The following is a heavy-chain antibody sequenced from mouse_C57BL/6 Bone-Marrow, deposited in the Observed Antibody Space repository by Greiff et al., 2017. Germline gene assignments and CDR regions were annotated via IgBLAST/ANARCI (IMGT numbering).Heavy chain of an antibody. J-gene: IGHJ3*01. V-gene: IGHV5-6*02. Sequence: DVMLVESGGDLVKPGGSLKLSCAASGFTFSSYGMSWVRQIPDKRLEWVATISSGGSYTNYPGSVKGRCTLTRDNAKNTLYLQMSSLKSEDRAMYYCAGLDTSARCTYWGQGTLVTVSA. D-gene: IGHD5-1-1*01. CDR3: AGLDTSARCTY. CDR2: ISSGGSYT. CDR1: GFTFSSYG.